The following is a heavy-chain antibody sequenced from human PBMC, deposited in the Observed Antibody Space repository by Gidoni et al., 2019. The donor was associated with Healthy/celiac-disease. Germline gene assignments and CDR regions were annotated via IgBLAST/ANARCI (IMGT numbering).Heavy chain of an antibody. Sequence: EVQLVESGGGLVQPGGSLRLSCAASGFTFSSYRMNWVRQAPGKGLEWVSSIRSSSNYIYYEDSVKGRFTISRDNAKNSLYLKMNSLRAEDTAVYYWAREDDSSCLDYWGQGTLVTVSS. J-gene: IGHJ4*02. CDR2: IRSSSNYI. D-gene: IGHD3-22*01. CDR3: AREDDSSCLDY. V-gene: IGHV3-21*01. CDR1: GFTFSSYR.